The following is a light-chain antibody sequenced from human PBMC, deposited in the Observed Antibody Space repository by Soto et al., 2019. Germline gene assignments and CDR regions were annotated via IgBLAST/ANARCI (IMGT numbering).Light chain of an antibody. V-gene: IGLV1-40*01. CDR1: SSNIGAGHD. J-gene: IGLJ2*01. Sequence: QSVLTQPPSVSGAPGQRVTISCTGSSSNIGAGHDVHLYQQLPGTAPKLLIYGNSNRPSGVPDRFSGSKSGTSASLAITGLQAEDEADYYCQSYDSSLSASVFGGGTKLTVL. CDR2: GNS. CDR3: QSYDSSLSASV.